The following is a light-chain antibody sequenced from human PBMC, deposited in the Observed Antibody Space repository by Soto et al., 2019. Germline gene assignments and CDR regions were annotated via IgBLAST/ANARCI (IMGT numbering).Light chain of an antibody. J-gene: IGKJ1*01. CDR2: KTS. Sequence: DIQLTQSPSTLSASVEDRVTITCRASQSIGVWLTWYRQKPGKDPKFLIYKTSTLESGVPSRFSGSGSGTEFTLTISSLQPYDFAAYHCQSYYNYAWTCGQGTKVQI. CDR1: QSIGVW. CDR3: QSYYNYAWT. V-gene: IGKV1-5*03.